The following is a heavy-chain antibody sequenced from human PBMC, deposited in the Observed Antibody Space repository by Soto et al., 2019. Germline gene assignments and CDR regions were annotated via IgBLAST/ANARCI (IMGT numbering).Heavy chain of an antibody. CDR3: TRPQSSGWYDF. V-gene: IGHV5-51*01. Sequence: LKISCKGSGYSFITHWIAWVRQMPGEGLEWMGIINPADSGIRYSPSFQGQVTISVDKSINTAYLQWSSLKASDTATYYCTRPQSSGWYDFWGQGTLVTVSS. CDR1: GYSFITHW. CDR2: INPADSGI. J-gene: IGHJ5*01. D-gene: IGHD3-22*01.